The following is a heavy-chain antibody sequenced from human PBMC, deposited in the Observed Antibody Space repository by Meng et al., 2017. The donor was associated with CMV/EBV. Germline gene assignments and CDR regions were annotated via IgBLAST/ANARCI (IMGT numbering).Heavy chain of an antibody. CDR3: ARMPRDGYNYIDY. J-gene: IGHJ4*02. D-gene: IGHD5-24*01. CDR1: GVTFSSYA. V-gene: IGHV1-69*12. CDR2: TIPIFGTA. Sequence: VHVGRSGVQVKKPVSAVKVSSKASGVTFSSYAISWVRQAPGQGLEWMGGTIPIFGTANYAQKFQGRVTITADESTSTAYMELSSLRSEDTAVYYCARMPRDGYNYIDYWGQGTLVTVSS.